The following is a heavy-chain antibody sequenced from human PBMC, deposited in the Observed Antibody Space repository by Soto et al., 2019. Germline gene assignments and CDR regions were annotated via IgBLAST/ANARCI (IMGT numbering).Heavy chain of an antibody. D-gene: IGHD2-15*01. Sequence: SETLSLTCTVSGGSISRSSYSWGWIRQPPGKGLEWIGTIYYSGSTYYNPSLKSRVTISVDTSKNQFSLKLSSVTAADTAVYYCATRQGGSYNWFDPWGQGTLVTVSS. J-gene: IGHJ5*02. V-gene: IGHV4-39*01. CDR1: GGSISRSSYS. CDR3: ATRQGGSYNWFDP. CDR2: IYYSGST.